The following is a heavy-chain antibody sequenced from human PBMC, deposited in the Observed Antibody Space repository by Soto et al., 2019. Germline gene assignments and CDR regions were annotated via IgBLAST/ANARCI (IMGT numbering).Heavy chain of an antibody. J-gene: IGHJ6*02. D-gene: IGHD3-10*01. Sequence: QVQLQESGPGLVKPSQTLSLTCTVSGGSISSGDYYWSWIRQPPGKGLEWIGYIYYSGSTYYNPSLKSXXTXSVXTSKNLFSLKLSSVTAADTAVYYCARDLGPYGMDVWGQGTTVTVSS. V-gene: IGHV4-30-4*01. CDR1: GGSISSGDYY. CDR3: ARDLGPYGMDV. CDR2: IYYSGST.